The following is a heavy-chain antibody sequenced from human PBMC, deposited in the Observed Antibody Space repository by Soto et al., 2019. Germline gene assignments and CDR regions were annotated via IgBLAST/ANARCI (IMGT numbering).Heavy chain of an antibody. J-gene: IGHJ4*02. CDR1: GFTFSNYG. CDR3: ARGPLHYYDRSGYYAGWYFDH. Sequence: QVQLVESGGGVVQPGRSLRLSCAASGFTFSNYGMHWVRQAPGKGLEWVAIIWFDGSNKYYGDSVKGRFTISRDNYKNTLYLQVNSLGAEDTVVYYCARGPLHYYDRSGYYAGWYFDHWGQGSLVIVSS. CDR2: IWFDGSNK. V-gene: IGHV3-33*01. D-gene: IGHD3-22*01.